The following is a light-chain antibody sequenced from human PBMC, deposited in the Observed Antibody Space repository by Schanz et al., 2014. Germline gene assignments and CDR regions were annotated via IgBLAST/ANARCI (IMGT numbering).Light chain of an antibody. CDR2: WAS. CDR3: QQYYSIPLT. CDR1: QSVLYTSNNKNY. Sequence: DIVMTQSPDSLAVSLGERVTINCKSSQSVLYTSNNKNYLAWYQHKPGQPPKLLIHWASTRESGVPDRFSGSGSGTDFTLTISSLQAEDLAVYYCQQYYSIPLTFGGGTKVEIK. J-gene: IGKJ4*01. V-gene: IGKV4-1*01.